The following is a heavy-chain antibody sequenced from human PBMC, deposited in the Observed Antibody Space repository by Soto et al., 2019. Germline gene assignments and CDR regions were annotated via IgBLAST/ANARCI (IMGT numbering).Heavy chain of an antibody. CDR3: ARPATAFGYFDL. D-gene: IGHD5-18*01. Sequence: QVQLVQSGAEVKKPGASVKVSCKASGYPFTSYGISWVRQAPGQGLEWMGWISTYNGNTKYAQKLQGRVTMTTDTSTSTAYMELRSLTSDDTAVFYCARPATAFGYFDLWGRGTLITVSS. CDR2: ISTYNGNT. V-gene: IGHV1-18*01. CDR1: GYPFTSYG. J-gene: IGHJ2*01.